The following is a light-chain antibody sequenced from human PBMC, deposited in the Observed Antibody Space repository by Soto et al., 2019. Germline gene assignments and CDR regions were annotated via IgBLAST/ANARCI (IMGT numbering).Light chain of an antibody. CDR3: QAWDSSTYV. Sequence: SYELTQPPSVSVSPGQTASITCSGDKLGDRYVCWYQQKPGQSPVLVIYQDNKRPSGIPERFSGSNSGNTATLTISGTQAMDEADYYCQAWDSSTYVFGTGTKLTVL. CDR2: QDN. V-gene: IGLV3-1*01. J-gene: IGLJ1*01. CDR1: KLGDRY.